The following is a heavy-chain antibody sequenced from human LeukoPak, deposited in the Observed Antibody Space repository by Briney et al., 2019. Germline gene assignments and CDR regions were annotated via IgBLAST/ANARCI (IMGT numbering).Heavy chain of an antibody. J-gene: IGHJ4*02. CDR3: ASLSYYDLSGYFY. CDR2: INPNSGGT. D-gene: IGHD3-22*01. CDR1: GYPFIGNY. Sequence: ASVKVSCKASGYPFIGNYIHWVRQAPGQGLEWMGWINPNSGGTQYSQKFQGRVTLTRDTSITTGYMELSGLTSDDTAVYYCASLSYYDLSGYFYWGQGPLVTVSS. V-gene: IGHV1-2*02.